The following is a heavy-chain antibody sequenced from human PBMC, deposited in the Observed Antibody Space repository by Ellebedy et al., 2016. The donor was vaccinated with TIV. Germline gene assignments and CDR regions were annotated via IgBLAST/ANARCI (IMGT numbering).Heavy chain of an antibody. CDR1: GFTFSSYG. V-gene: IGHV3-33*01. D-gene: IGHD2-2*02. Sequence: GESLKISCAASGFTFSSYGMHWVRQAPGKGLEWVAGIWYDGSNKYYADSVKGRFTISRDNSKNTLYLQMNSLRAEDTAVYYCAREKGGKGLYWGQGTLVTVSS. CDR3: AREKGGKGLY. J-gene: IGHJ4*02. CDR2: IWYDGSNK.